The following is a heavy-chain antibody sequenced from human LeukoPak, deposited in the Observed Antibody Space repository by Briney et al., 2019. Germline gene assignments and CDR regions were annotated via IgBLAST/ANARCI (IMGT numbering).Heavy chain of an antibody. Sequence: PSETLSLTRTVSGGSISSSSYYWGWIRQPPGKGLEWIGSIYYSGSTYYNPSLKSRVTISVDTSKNQFSLKLSSVTAADTAVYYCAKMYYYDSSGYYSGTRAFDIWGQGTMVTVSS. CDR2: IYYSGST. J-gene: IGHJ3*02. CDR3: AKMYYYDSSGYYSGTRAFDI. V-gene: IGHV4-39*01. D-gene: IGHD3-22*01. CDR1: GGSISSSSYY.